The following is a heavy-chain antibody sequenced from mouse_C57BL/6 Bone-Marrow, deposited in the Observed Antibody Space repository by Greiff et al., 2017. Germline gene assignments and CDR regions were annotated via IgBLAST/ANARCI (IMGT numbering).Heavy chain of an antibody. CDR1: GFTFSDAW. V-gene: IGHV6-6*01. CDR2: IRNKANNTAT. D-gene: IGHD1-1*01. Sequence: EVKLMESGGGLVQPGGSMKLSCAASGFTFSDAWMDWVRQSPEKGLEWVAEIRNKANNTATYYAVSVKGRFPISRDDSKSSVYLQMNSLRAEETGIYYCTRDYYGSSYGGGFAYWGEGTLVTVSA. CDR3: TRDYYGSSYGGGFAY. J-gene: IGHJ3*01.